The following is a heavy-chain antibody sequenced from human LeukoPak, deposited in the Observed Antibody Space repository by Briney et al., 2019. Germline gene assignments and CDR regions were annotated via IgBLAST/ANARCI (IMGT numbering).Heavy chain of an antibody. D-gene: IGHD6-13*01. CDR2: ISYDGTTNK. J-gene: IGHJ4*02. CDR3: AKDSASLSSHFATYFDY. Sequence: GGSLRLSCAASGFTYSSYAMHWVRQAPGKGLEWVAVISYDGTTNKYYADSVRGRFTISRDNSKNTLYLQMNSLRAEDTAVYYCAKDSASLSSHFATYFDYWGQGTLVTVSS. V-gene: IGHV3-30*04. CDR1: GFTYSSYA.